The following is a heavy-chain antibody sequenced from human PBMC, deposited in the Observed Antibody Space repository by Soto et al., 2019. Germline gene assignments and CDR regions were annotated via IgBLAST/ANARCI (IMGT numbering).Heavy chain of an antibody. CDR1: GFTFSSYS. CDR2: ISSSSSYI. V-gene: IGHV3-21*01. CDR3: ARPEYYYDSRGYYGY. D-gene: IGHD3-22*01. Sequence: EVQLVESGGGLVKPGGSLRLSCAASGFTFSSYSMNWVRQAPGKGLEWVSSISSSSSYIYYADSVKGRFTISRDNAKNSLYLQMNSLRAEDTGVYYWARPEYYYDSRGYYGYWGQGTLVTVSS. J-gene: IGHJ4*02.